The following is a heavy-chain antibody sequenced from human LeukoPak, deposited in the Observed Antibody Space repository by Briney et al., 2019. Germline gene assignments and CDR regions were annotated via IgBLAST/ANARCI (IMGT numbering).Heavy chain of an antibody. Sequence: PGGSLRLSCAASGFTFSSYAMHWVRQAPGKGLEYVSAISSNGGSTYYANSVKGRFTISRDNSKNTLYLQMGSLRAEDMAVYYCARETFYYGFDVWGQGTTVTVSS. CDR3: ARETFYYGFDV. V-gene: IGHV3-64*01. CDR1: GFTFSSYA. J-gene: IGHJ6*02. CDR2: ISSNGGST.